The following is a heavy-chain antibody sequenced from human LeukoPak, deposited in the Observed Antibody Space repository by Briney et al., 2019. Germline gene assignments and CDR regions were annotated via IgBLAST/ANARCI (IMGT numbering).Heavy chain of an antibody. CDR1: GGSFSGDH. CDR2: ITDNGST. CDR3: ARGARDWFDP. Sequence: SETLSLTCAVYGGSFSGDHWTWIRQPPGKGLEWIGEITDNGSTNYNPSLKSRVTISEDTAKNQLSLKVRYVTAADTAVYYGARGARDWFDPWGQGTLVTVSS. V-gene: IGHV4-34*01. J-gene: IGHJ5*02.